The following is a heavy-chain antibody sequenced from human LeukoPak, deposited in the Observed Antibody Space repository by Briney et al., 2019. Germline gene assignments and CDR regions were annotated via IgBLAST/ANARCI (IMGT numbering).Heavy chain of an antibody. J-gene: IGHJ6*02. D-gene: IGHD3-3*01. V-gene: IGHV4-34*01. CDR3: ARNWGDYDFWSGYHYYYGMDV. CDR2: INHSGST. Sequence: SETLSLTCAVYGGSFSGYYWSWIRQPPGKGLEWIGEINHSGSTNYNPSLKSRVTISVDTSKNQFSLKLSSVTAADTAVYYCARNWGDYDFWSGYHYYYGMDVWGQGTTVTVSS. CDR1: GGSFSGYY.